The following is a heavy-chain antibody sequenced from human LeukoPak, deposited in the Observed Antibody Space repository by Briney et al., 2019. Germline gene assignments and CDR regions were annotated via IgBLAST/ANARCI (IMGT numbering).Heavy chain of an antibody. V-gene: IGHV1-18*01. CDR1: GYTFTSYG. J-gene: IGHJ6*03. CDR3: AGGRAIYYYYYMDV. CDR2: ISAYNGNT. Sequence: ASVKVSCKASGYTFTSYGISWVRQAPGQGLEWMGWISAYNGNTNYAQKLQGRVTMTTDTSTSTAYMELRSLRSDDTAVYYCAGGRAIYYYYYMDVWGKGTTVTVSS.